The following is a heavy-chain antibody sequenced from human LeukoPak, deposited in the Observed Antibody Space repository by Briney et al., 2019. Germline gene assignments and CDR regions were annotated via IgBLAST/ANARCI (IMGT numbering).Heavy chain of an antibody. V-gene: IGHV3-9*01. D-gene: IGHD3-10*01. CDR3: AKDGELYGSRSMDV. J-gene: IGHJ6*02. Sequence: GGSLRLSCAASGFTFVDYAMHWVRQAPGKGLEWVSGISWDSGSRGYADSVKGRFTISRDNAKNSLYLHINSLRAEHTALHYWAKDGELYGSRSMDVTGQGTPVTASS. CDR1: GFTFVDYA. CDR2: ISWDSGSR.